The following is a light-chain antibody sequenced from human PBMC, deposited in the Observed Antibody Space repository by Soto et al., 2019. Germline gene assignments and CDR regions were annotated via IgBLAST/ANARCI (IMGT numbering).Light chain of an antibody. CDR2: DVY. J-gene: IGLJ1*01. CDR1: RTDVDGFDY. V-gene: IGLV2-14*03. CDR3: TSYLSSTYYV. Sequence: QSALTQPASVSGSPGQSIAISCTGVRTDVDGFDYVSWYQQHPGQAPQLIIYDVYNRPSGVSHRFSGSKSGDTASLTISGLQAEDEAYYYCTSYLSSTYYVFGTGTKVTVL.